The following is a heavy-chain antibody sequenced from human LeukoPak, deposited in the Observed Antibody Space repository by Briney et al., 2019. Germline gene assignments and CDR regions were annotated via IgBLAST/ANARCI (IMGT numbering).Heavy chain of an antibody. CDR2: ISYDGSNK. D-gene: IGHD3-9*01. J-gene: IGHJ4*02. CDR1: GFTFSSYG. Sequence: PGGSLRLSCAASGFTFSSYGMHWVRQAPGKGLEWVAVISYDGSNKHYADSVKGRFTISRDNSKNTLYLQMNSLRAEDTAVYYCAKGHYDILTGSLDYWGQGTLVTVSS. V-gene: IGHV3-30*18. CDR3: AKGHYDILTGSLDY.